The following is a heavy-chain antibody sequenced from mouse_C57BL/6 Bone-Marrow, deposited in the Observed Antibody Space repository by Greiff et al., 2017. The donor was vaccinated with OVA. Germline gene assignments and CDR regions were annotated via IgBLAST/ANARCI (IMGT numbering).Heavy chain of an antibody. Sequence: QVQLQQSGSELRSPGSSVKLSCKDFDSEVFPLAYMSWVRQKPGHGFEWIGGILPSIGRTIYGEKFEDKATLDADTLSNTAYLELNSLTSEDSAIYYCAREGIYYDSVYAMDYWGQGTSVTVSS. CDR3: AREGIYYDSVYAMDY. CDR1: DSEVFPLAY. V-gene: IGHV15-2*01. D-gene: IGHD2-4*01. J-gene: IGHJ4*01. CDR2: ILPSIGRT.